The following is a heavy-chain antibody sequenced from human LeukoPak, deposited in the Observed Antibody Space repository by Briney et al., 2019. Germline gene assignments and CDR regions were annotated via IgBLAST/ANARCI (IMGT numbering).Heavy chain of an antibody. Sequence: SETLSLTCTVSGGSITSHYCNWIRQPPGKGLEWIGYIYSSGSTYYNPSLKSRVTISVDTSKNRFSLKLSTVTAADTAVYYCARRPTGDPKFDYWGQGTLVTVSS. V-gene: IGHV4-59*08. J-gene: IGHJ4*02. D-gene: IGHD7-27*01. CDR3: ARRPTGDPKFDY. CDR2: IYSSGST. CDR1: GGSITSHY.